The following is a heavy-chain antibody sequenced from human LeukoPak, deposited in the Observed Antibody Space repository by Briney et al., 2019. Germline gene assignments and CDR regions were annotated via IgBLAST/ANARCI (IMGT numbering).Heavy chain of an antibody. D-gene: IGHD1-26*01. V-gene: IGHV3-20*01. Sequence: PGGSLRLSCAASGFTLDDYGMSWVRQAPGKGLEWVSGINWNGGSTGYADSVKGRFTISRDNAKNSLYLQMNSLRAEDTALYHCARSYSGSYYYYYMDVWGKGTTVTVSS. J-gene: IGHJ6*03. CDR2: INWNGGST. CDR1: GFTLDDYG. CDR3: ARSYSGSYYYYYMDV.